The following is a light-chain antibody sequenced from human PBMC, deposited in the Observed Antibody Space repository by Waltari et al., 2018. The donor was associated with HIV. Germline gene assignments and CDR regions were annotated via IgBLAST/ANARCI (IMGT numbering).Light chain of an antibody. Sequence: DIVMTQSPDSLAVSLGERATINCKSSQSVLYSSNNKNYLAWYPQKPGQPPKLLIYWASTRESGVPDRFSGSGSRTDFTLTISSLQAEDVAVYYCQQYYSTPLTFGGGTKVEIK. V-gene: IGKV4-1*01. J-gene: IGKJ4*01. CDR2: WAS. CDR1: QSVLYSSNNKNY. CDR3: QQYYSTPLT.